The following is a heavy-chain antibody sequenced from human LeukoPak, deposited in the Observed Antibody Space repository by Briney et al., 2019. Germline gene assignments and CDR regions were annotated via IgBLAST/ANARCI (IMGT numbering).Heavy chain of an antibody. J-gene: IGHJ6*03. CDR1: GDTFIAYF. V-gene: IGHV1-2*02. CDR3: ARGGSYYSANYYYYYYMDV. CDR2: INPDTGGT. Sequence: ASVKVSCKTSGDTFIAYFMHWVRQAPGQGLEWMGWINPDTGGTNYAQKLQGRVTMTTDTSTSTAYVELRSLRSDDTAVYYCARGGSYYSANYYYYYYMDVWGKGTTVTVSS. D-gene: IGHD1-26*01.